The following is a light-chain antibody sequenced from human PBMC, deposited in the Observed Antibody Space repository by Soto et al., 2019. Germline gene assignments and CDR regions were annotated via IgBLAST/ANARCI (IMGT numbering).Light chain of an antibody. V-gene: IGLV1-44*01. CDR2: SNN. J-gene: IGLJ3*02. CDR1: SFNIGSNP. CDR3: GAWDDSLNGWV. Sequence: QAVVIQPPSESGTPGQRATISCSGTSFNIGSNPVNWFQQLPGTAPKLLIYSNNQRPSGVPDRFSGSRSGTSASLAINGLQSDDEADYYCGAWDDSLNGWVFGGGTKLTVL.